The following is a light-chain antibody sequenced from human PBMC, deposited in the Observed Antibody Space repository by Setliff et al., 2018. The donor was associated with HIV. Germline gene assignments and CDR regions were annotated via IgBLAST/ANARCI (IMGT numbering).Light chain of an antibody. CDR1: NIGSKS. V-gene: IGLV3-21*01. J-gene: IGLJ1*01. Sequence: SYXXTQPPSVSVAPGKTARITCGGNNIGSKSVHWYQQKPGQAPVLVIYYXSDXXSGIPERVSGSNSATTATLTINWVEARDEAALYLQVWGRSSSXXFGTGTKV. CDR2: YXS. CDR3: QVWGRSSSXX.